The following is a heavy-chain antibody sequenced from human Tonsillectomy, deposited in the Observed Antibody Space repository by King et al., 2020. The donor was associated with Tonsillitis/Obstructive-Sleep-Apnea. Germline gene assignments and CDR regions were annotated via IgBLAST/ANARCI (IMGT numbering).Heavy chain of an antibody. CDR1: AGSISSDTSY. CDR3: ARESIAITGGFDS. D-gene: IGHD7-27*01. Sequence: QLQESGPGLVKPSQTLSLTCTVSAGSISSDTSYWSWIRQHPGKGLEWIGYIYYTGRTYYSPSLKIRVTISIDTSTNQFSLNLSSVTAADTAVYYCARESIAITGGFDSWGQGTLVTVSS. J-gene: IGHJ4*02. V-gene: IGHV4-31*03. CDR2: IYYTGRT.